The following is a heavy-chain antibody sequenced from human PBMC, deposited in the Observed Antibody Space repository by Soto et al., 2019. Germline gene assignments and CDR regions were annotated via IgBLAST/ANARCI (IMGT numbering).Heavy chain of an antibody. V-gene: IGHV1-18*04. CDR1: GYSFTSYG. CDR2: ISAYNGNT. D-gene: IGHD3-22*01. CDR3: ARVCYSDSSGYYQTGGWFDP. J-gene: IGHJ5*02. Sequence: SVKSSCKASGYSFTSYGISLVRQAPGQGLEWMGWISAYNGNTNYAQKLQGRVTMTTDTSTSTAYMELRSLRSDQTAVYYCARVCYSDSSGYYQTGGWFDPWGQGTLVTVSS.